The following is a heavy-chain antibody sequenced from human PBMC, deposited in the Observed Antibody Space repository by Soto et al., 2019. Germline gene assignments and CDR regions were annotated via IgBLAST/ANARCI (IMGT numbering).Heavy chain of an antibody. J-gene: IGHJ5*02. Sequence: PSETLSLTCTVSGGSISGYCWSWIRKPPGKGLEWIGYIYYSGSTNYNPSLKSRVSISVDTSKNQFSLKLTSVTAADTAVYYCARVWITGAGIPWFDPWGQGTLVTVSS. CDR1: GGSISGYC. CDR3: ARVWITGAGIPWFDP. D-gene: IGHD6-13*01. CDR2: IYYSGST. V-gene: IGHV4-59*01.